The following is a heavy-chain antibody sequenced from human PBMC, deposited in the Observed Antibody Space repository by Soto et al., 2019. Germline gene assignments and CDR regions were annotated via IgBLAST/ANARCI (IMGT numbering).Heavy chain of an antibody. CDR2: IYSGSTT. J-gene: IGHJ4*02. V-gene: IGHV3-66*04. D-gene: IGHD5-18*01. Sequence: GGSLRLFCAASGLSVSTNYMSWVRQAPGKGLEWVSVIYSGSTTHYADSVKGRFTISRDNSKNTLYLQMNSLRAEDTAVYYCAKRIQLWLYYWGQGTLVTVSS. CDR3: AKRIQLWLYY. CDR1: GLSVSTNY.